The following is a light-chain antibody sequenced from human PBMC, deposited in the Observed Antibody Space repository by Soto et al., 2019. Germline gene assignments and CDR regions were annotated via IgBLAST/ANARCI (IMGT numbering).Light chain of an antibody. J-gene: IGKJ5*01. CDR3: QQYTGPPTT. CDR1: QSVSSNY. V-gene: IGKV3-20*01. Sequence: EIVLTQSPGTLSLSAGERATLSCRASQSVSSNYLAWCQQRPGQAPRLLIYGASTRAAGIPDRFSGSGSGTDFTLTITRLEPEDSAVYFCQQYTGPPTTFGQGTRLEIK. CDR2: GAS.